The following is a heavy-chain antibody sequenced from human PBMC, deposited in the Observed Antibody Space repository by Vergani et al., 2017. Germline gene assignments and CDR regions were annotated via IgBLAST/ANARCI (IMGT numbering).Heavy chain of an antibody. CDR3: AKGYLDYSNYVPFDI. CDR2: IYSGGSST. D-gene: IGHD4-11*01. J-gene: IGHJ3*02. Sequence: EVQLVESGGGLVQPGGSLRLSCAASGFPVSSNYMSWVRQAPGKGLEWVSVIYSGGSSTYYADSVKGRFTISRDNSKNTLYLQMNSLGAEDTAVYYCAKGYLDYSNYVPFDIWGQGTMVTVSS. V-gene: IGHV3-23*03. CDR1: GFPVSSNY.